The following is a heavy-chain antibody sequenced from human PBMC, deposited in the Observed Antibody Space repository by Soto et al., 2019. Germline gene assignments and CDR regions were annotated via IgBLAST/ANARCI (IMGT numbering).Heavy chain of an antibody. CDR2: IYYSGST. CDR1: GGSISSYY. D-gene: IGHD4-4*01. J-gene: IGHJ5*02. CDR3: ARHQRDYSNRWFDP. Sequence: PSETLSLTCTVSGGSISSYYWSWIRQPPGKGLEWIGYIYYSGSTNYNPSLKSRVTISVDTSKNQFSLKLSSVTAADTAVYYCARHQRDYSNRWFDPWGQGTLVKSPQ. V-gene: IGHV4-59*08.